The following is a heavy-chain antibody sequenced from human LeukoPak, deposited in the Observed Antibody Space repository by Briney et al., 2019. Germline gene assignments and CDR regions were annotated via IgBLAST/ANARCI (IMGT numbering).Heavy chain of an antibody. CDR2: TFYRSKWYH. CDR1: GDSVSSNSAA. Sequence: SQTLSLTSAISGDSVSSNSAAWNWIRQSPSRGLEWLGRTFYRSKWYHDYAVSVKSRITINPDTSKNQFSLQLNSVTPEDTAVYFCARDSAIGLDALDIWGQGTMVTVSS. CDR3: ARDSAIGLDALDI. D-gene: IGHD2-2*02. V-gene: IGHV6-1*01. J-gene: IGHJ3*02.